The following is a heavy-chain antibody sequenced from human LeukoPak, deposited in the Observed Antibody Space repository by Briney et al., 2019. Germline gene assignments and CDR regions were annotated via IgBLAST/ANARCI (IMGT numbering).Heavy chain of an antibody. CDR2: INPNSGGT. D-gene: IGHD4-23*01. CDR3: ARDRLGWRRFPVHY. CDR1: GYTFTGYY. J-gene: IGHJ4*02. Sequence: ASVKVSCKASGYTFTGYYMHWVRQAPGQGLEWMGWINPNSGGTNFAQKFQGRVTMTRDTSISTAYMELSRLRSDDTAMYYCARDRLGWRRFPVHYWGQGTLVTVSS. V-gene: IGHV1-2*02.